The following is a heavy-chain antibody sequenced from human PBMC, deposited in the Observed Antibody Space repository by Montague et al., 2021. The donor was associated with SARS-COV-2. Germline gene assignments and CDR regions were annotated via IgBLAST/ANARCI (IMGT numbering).Heavy chain of an antibody. V-gene: IGHV3-21*01. Sequence: SLRLSCAASGFTFSSYSMNWVRQAPGKGLEWVSSISSSSSYIYYADSAKGRFTISRDNAKNSLYLQMNSLRAEDTAVYYCARDAHYDILTGYFGYWGQGILATVSS. D-gene: IGHD3-9*01. CDR2: ISSSSSYI. CDR1: GFTFSSYS. CDR3: ARDAHYDILTGYFGY. J-gene: IGHJ4*02.